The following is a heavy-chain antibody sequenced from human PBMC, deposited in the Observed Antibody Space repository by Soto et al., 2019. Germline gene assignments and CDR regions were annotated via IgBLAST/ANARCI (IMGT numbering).Heavy chain of an antibody. J-gene: IGHJ6*02. D-gene: IGHD1-1*01. CDR1: GFSFSDSA. Sequence: PGGSLRLSCAASGFSFSDSAMHWVRQASGKGLEWVGRIGSKGQNYATTYAASVKGRFIISTDESKNTAHLQMNSLKTEDTAQYYCVRDAPYNWNDLHDYGMDVWGQGTTVT. V-gene: IGHV3-73*01. CDR3: VRDAPYNWNDLHDYGMDV. CDR2: IGSKGQNYAT.